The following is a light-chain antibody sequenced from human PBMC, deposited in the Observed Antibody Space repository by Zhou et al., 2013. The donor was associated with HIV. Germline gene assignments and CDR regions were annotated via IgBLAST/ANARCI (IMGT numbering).Light chain of an antibody. V-gene: IGKV1-5*01. CDR2: AAS. CDR3: QQLDSNPHT. Sequence: DIQMTQSPSTLSASVGDRVTITCRASQSISSWLAWYQQKPGKAPKLLLYAASRLESGVPSRFSGSGSGTDFSLTINSLQPEDFATYYCQQLDSNPHTFGQGTRLEIK. CDR1: QSISSW. J-gene: IGKJ2*01.